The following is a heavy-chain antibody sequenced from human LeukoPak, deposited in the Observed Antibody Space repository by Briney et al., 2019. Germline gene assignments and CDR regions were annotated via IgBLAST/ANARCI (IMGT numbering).Heavy chain of an antibody. CDR3: ARDYDSSGYD. CDR1: GGTFSSYA. Sequence: VASVKVSCKASGGTFSSYAISWVRQAPGQGLEWMGGIIPIFGTANYAQKFQGRVTITADESTSTAYMELSSLRSEDTAVYYCARDYDSSGYDWGQGTLVTVSS. CDR2: IIPIFGTA. V-gene: IGHV1-69*13. J-gene: IGHJ4*02. D-gene: IGHD3-22*01.